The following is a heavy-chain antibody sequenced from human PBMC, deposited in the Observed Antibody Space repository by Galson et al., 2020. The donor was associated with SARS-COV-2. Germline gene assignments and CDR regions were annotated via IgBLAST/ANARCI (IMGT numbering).Heavy chain of an antibody. CDR1: GGSISSGSNY. CDR2: IYTSGST. J-gene: IGHJ6*02. D-gene: IGHD6-25*01. Sequence: SETLSLTCTVSGGSISSGSNYWSWIRQTAGKGLEWIGRIYTSGSTHYNPTLKSRVTISVDTSKNQFSLKLSSVTAADTAGYYGARGSIAAGRGEHYYCCVMDVGGQGTTVTVSS. V-gene: IGHV4-61*02. CDR3: ARGSIAAGRGEHYYCCVMDV.